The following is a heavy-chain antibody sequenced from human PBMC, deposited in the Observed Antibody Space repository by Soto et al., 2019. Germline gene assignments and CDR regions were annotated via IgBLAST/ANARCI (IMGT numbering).Heavy chain of an antibody. D-gene: IGHD1-26*01. Sequence: GGSLRLSCAASGFTFSSYSMNWVRQAPGKGLEWVSSISSSSSYIYYADSVKGRFTISRDNAKNSLYLQMNSLRAEDTAVYYCARDSGSLKPYYYYGMDVWGQGTTVTVSS. J-gene: IGHJ6*02. CDR1: GFTFSSYS. CDR3: ARDSGSLKPYYYYGMDV. CDR2: ISSSSSYI. V-gene: IGHV3-21*01.